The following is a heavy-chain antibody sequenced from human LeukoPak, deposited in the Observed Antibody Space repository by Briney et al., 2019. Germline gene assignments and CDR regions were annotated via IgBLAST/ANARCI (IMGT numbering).Heavy chain of an antibody. CDR2: MNPNSGNT. CDR3: ARAQYSYGFRSLTTRSNWFDP. CDR1: GYTFTSYD. D-gene: IGHD5-18*01. J-gene: IGHJ5*02. V-gene: IGHV1-8*01. Sequence: GASVKVSCKASGYTFTSYDINWVRQATGQGLEWMGWMNPNSGNTGYAQKFQGRVTMTRNTSISTAYMELSSLRSEDTAVYYCARAQYSYGFRSLTTRSNWFDPWGQGTLVTVSS.